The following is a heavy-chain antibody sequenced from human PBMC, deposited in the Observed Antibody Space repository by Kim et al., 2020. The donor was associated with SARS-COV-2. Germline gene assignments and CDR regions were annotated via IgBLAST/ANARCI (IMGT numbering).Heavy chain of an antibody. CDR1: GFTFSVYY. D-gene: IGHD2-2*01. V-gene: IGHV3-11*06. CDR3: ARICSPTDSCFDY. CDR2: TSSSTSHT. Sequence: GGSLRLSCAASGFTFSVYYMSWIRQAPGKGLEWVSYTSSSTSHTNYADSVKGRFTISRDNAKNSLYLEMNSLRAEDTAVYYCARICSPTDSCFDYWGQGTLVTVSS. J-gene: IGHJ4*02.